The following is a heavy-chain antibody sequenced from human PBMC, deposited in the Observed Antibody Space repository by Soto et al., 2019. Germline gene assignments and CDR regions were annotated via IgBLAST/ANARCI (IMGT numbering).Heavy chain of an antibody. CDR2: ISGYNGNT. CDR3: ATSGGHHFGMDG. CDR1: SFIFTSYG. J-gene: IGHJ6*02. Sequence: GASVKVSCKASSFIFTSYGINWVRQAPGQGLEWMGWISGYNGNTKYGQKFQDRVTLTADTSTATAFMEVRSLRGDDSAVYYCATSGGHHFGMDGWGQGTTVTVSS. V-gene: IGHV1-18*01. D-gene: IGHD2-8*02.